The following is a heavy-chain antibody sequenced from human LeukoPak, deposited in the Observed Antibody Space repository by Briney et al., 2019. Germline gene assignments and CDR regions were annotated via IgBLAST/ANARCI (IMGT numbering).Heavy chain of an antibody. Sequence: GASVNVSCKASGYTFTSYAMHWVRQAPGQRLEWMGWINAGNGNTKYSQKFQGRVTITRDTSASTAYMELSSLRSEDTAVYYCARDQGTRPGDCWGQGTLVTVSS. J-gene: IGHJ4*02. CDR2: INAGNGNT. CDR1: GYTFTSYA. D-gene: IGHD6-6*01. V-gene: IGHV1-3*01. CDR3: ARDQGTRPGDC.